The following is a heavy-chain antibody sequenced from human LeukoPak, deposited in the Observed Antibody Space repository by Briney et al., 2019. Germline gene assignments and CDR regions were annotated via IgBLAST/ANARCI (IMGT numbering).Heavy chain of an antibody. CDR3: AGDYEGNLAFDI. CDR1: GFSFSNCS. D-gene: IGHD4-23*01. CDR2: ISSSSTYI. V-gene: IGHV3-21*01. J-gene: IGHJ3*02. Sequence: GGSLRLSCAASGFSFSNCSMNWVRQAPRKGLEWVSSISSSSTYIYYADSLEGRFTISRDNVRNSLYLQMNSLRAEDTAVYYCAGDYEGNLAFDIWGQGTMVTVSS.